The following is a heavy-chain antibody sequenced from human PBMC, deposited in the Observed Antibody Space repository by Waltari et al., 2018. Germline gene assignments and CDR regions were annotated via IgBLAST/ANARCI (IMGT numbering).Heavy chain of an antibody. V-gene: IGHV1-69*14. CDR2: IIPIFGTA. D-gene: IGHD3-3*01. Sequence: QVQLVQSGAEVKKPGSSVKVSCKASGGTFSSYAISWVRQAPGQGLEWMGGIIPIFGTANYAQKFQGRVTITADKSTSTAYMELSSLRSEDTAVYYCARGRGRTISTVMGYWFDPWGQGTLVTVSS. J-gene: IGHJ5*02. CDR1: GGTFSSYA. CDR3: ARGRGRTISTVMGYWFDP.